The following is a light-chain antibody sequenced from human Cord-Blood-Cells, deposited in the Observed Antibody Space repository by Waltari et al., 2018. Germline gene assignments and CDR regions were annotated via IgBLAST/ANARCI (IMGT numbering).Light chain of an antibody. CDR2: EVS. CDR3: SSYTSSSTPHVV. V-gene: IGLV2-14*01. CDR1: SSDVGGYNY. J-gene: IGLJ2*01. Sequence: QSALTQPASVSGSPGQSLTISCTGTSSDVGGYNYVSWYQQPQGKAPKLMIYEVSNRPSGVSNRFSGSKSGNTASLTISGLQAEDEADYYCSSYTSSSTPHVVFGGGTKLTVL.